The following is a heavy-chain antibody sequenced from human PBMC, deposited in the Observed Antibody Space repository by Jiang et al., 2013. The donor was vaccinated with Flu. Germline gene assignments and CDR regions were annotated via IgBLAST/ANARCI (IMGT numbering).Heavy chain of an antibody. J-gene: IGHJ4*02. V-gene: IGHV3-30*02. CDR1: GFTFSTYG. D-gene: IGHD6-19*01. Sequence: VQLLESGGGVVQPGGSLRLSCAASGFTFSTYGMHWVRQAPGKGLEWVTYIKYDGSNQYYADSVKGRFTVSRDNSENTLYLLLNSLRIEDTAFYYCAKDLGYSSGWYFDYWGQGTLVTVSS. CDR2: IKYDGSNQ. CDR3: AKDLGYSSGWYFDY.